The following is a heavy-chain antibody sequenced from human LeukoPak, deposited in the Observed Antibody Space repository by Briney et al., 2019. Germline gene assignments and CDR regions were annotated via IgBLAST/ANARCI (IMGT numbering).Heavy chain of an antibody. D-gene: IGHD1-26*01. CDR1: GFSFSSYW. Sequence: GGSLRLSCAASGFSFSSYWMSWVRQAPGKGLEWVANIKPDGSEKYFVDSVKGRFTISRDNAKNTLYLQMNSLRAEDTAVYYCARVRGVFVGATGDYWGQGTLVTVSS. CDR2: IKPDGSEK. CDR3: ARVRGVFVGATGDY. J-gene: IGHJ4*02. V-gene: IGHV3-7*01.